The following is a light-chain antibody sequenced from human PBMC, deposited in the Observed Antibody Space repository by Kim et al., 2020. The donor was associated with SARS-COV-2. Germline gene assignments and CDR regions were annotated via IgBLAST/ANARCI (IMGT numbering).Light chain of an antibody. J-gene: IGKJ2*01. CDR3: QQSYSTISWYT. V-gene: IGKV1-39*01. Sequence: DIQMTQSPSSLSASVGDRVTITCRASQSISSYLNWYQQKPGKAPKLLIYAASSLQSGVPSRFSGSGSGTDFTLTISSLQPEDFATYYCQQSYSTISWYTFGQGTKLEI. CDR1: QSISSY. CDR2: AAS.